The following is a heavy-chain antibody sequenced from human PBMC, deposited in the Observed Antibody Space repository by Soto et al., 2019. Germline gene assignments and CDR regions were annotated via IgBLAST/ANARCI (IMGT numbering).Heavy chain of an antibody. CDR1: EFTFSSYW. D-gene: IGHD3-10*01. V-gene: IGHV3-74*01. CDR2: INSDGSST. Sequence: PGGSLRLSCAASEFTFSSYWMHWVRQAPGKGLVWVSRINSDGSSTSYADSVKGRFTISRDNAKNTLYLQMNSPRAEDTAVYYCARDLARYYYGSGSYYYYGMDVWGQGTTVTVSS. CDR3: ARDLARYYYGSGSYYYYGMDV. J-gene: IGHJ6*02.